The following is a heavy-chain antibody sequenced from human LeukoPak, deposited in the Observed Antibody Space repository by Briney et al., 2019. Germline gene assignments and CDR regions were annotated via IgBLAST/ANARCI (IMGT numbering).Heavy chain of an antibody. J-gene: IGHJ3*02. CDR1: GGTFSSYA. CDR3: ARTDCSSTSCPLGAFDI. V-gene: IGHV1-69*13. D-gene: IGHD2-2*01. Sequence: GASVKVSCKASGGTFSSYAISWVRQAPGQGLEWMGGIIPIFGTANYAQKFQGRVTITADESTSTAYMELSSLRSEDTAVYCCARTDCSSTSCPLGAFDIWGQGTMVTVSS. CDR2: IIPIFGTA.